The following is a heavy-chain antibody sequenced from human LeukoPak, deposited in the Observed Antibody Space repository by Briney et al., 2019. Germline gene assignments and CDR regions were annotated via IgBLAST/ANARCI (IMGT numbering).Heavy chain of an antibody. D-gene: IGHD5-18*01. CDR3: AREDTAGQSFDY. J-gene: IGHJ4*02. CDR1: GFTFSSYW. Sequence: PGGSLRLSCAASGFTFSSYWMSWVRQAPGKGLEWVSVIYSGGNTYYADSVKGRFTISRDNSKSTLFLQMNSLRAEDTAVYYCAREDTAGQSFDYWGQGTLVTVSS. V-gene: IGHV3-53*01. CDR2: IYSGGNT.